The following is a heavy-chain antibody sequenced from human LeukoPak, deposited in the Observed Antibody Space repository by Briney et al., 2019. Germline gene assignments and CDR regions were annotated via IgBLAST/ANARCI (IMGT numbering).Heavy chain of an antibody. D-gene: IGHD4-17*01. V-gene: IGHV3-23*01. Sequence: AGGSLRLSCAASGFTFSSYAMNWVRQAPGKGLEWVSTSASGGSSYYADSVKGRFTISRDNSKNTLYLQMNSLGAEDAAVYYCAKATVNHLIDYWGQGTLVTVSS. CDR1: GFTFSSYA. CDR3: AKATVNHLIDY. J-gene: IGHJ4*02. CDR2: SASGGSS.